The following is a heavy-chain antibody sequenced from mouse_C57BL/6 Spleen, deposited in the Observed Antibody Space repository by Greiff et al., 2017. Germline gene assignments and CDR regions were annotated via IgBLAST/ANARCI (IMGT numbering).Heavy chain of an antibody. CDR1: GYTFTSYW. CDR3: AKCCAIYDGYYAWYFDV. J-gene: IGHJ1*03. Sequence: QVQLQQPGTELMKPGASVKLSCKASGYTFTSYWMPWVKQRPGQGLEWIGNINPSNGGTNYNEKFKSKATLTVDKSSSTAYMQLSSLTSEDSAVXYCAKCCAIYDGYYAWYFDVWGTGTTVTVSS. V-gene: IGHV1-53*01. CDR2: INPSNGGT. D-gene: IGHD2-3*01.